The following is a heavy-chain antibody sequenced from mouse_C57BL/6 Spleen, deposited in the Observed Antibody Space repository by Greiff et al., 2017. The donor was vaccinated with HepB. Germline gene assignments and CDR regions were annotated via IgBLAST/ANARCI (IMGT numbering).Heavy chain of an antibody. CDR2: IWSDGST. V-gene: IGHV2-6-1*01. CDR1: GFSLTSYG. D-gene: IGHD1-1*01. CDR3: ARHGDYGSSYGAMDY. J-gene: IGHJ4*01. Sequence: VKLVESGPGLVEPSQSLSITCTVSGFSLTSYGVHWVRQPPGKGLEWLVVIWSDGSTTYNSALKSRLSISKDNSKSQVFLKMNSLQTDDTAMYYCARHGDYGSSYGAMDYWGQGTSVTVSS.